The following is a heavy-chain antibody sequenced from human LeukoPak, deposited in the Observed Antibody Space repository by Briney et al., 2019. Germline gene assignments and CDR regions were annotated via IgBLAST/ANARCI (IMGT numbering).Heavy chain of an antibody. J-gene: IGHJ1*01. CDR2: INPNSGGT. CDR1: GYTFTGYY. Sequence: ASVKVSCKASGYTFTGYYLHWVRQAPGQGLDWMGWINPNSGGTTYAQNFKGRVTMTWDTSISTAYMELSRLRSDDTPVYYCAREWELLRKYLYHWGQGTLVTVSS. D-gene: IGHD1-26*01. CDR3: AREWELLRKYLYH. V-gene: IGHV1-2*02.